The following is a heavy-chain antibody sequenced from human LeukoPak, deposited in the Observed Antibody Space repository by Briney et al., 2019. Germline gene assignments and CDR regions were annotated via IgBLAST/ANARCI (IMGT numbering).Heavy chain of an antibody. D-gene: IGHD3-22*01. CDR3: ARFSRPGNYDRFGDKTYYYDSSGYNPCDY. CDR1: GYTFTSYG. CDR2: ISAYNGNT. Sequence: ASVKVSCKASGYTFTSYGISWVRQAPGQGLEWMGWISAYNGNTNYAQKLQGRVTMTTDTSTSTAYMELRSLRSDDTAVYYCARFSRPGNYDRFGDKTYYYDSSGYNPCDYWGQGTLVTVSS. V-gene: IGHV1-18*01. J-gene: IGHJ4*02.